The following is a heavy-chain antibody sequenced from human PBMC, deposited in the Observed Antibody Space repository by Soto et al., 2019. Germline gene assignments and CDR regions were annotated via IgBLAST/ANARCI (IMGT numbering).Heavy chain of an antibody. J-gene: IGHJ6*02. CDR2: ISYDGSNK. Sequence: GGSLRLSCAASGFTFSSYAMHWVRQAPGKGLEWVAVISYDGSNKYYADSVKGRFTISRDNSKNTLYLQMNSLRAEDTAVYYCARNPFEGDSSEYYYYYGMDVWGQGTTVTVSS. CDR3: ARNPFEGDSSEYYYYYGMDV. V-gene: IGHV3-30-3*01. CDR1: GFTFSSYA. D-gene: IGHD6-19*01.